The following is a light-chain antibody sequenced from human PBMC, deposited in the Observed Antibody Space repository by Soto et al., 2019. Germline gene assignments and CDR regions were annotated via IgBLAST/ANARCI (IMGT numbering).Light chain of an antibody. Sequence: DILITQSPSSLSASEGDIVTITCRASQDISDYLNWYQQKPGKAPKLLISVASSLQSGVPARFSGSGSGTDFSLTISSLQPEDFATYYCQQSSISPLTFGGGTKVDIK. V-gene: IGKV1-39*01. CDR1: QDISDY. CDR2: VAS. CDR3: QQSSISPLT. J-gene: IGKJ4*01.